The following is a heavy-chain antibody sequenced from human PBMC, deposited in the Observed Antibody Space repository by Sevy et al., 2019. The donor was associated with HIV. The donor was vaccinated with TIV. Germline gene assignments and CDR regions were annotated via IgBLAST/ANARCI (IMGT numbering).Heavy chain of an antibody. J-gene: IGHJ5*02. CDR3: ARENVVTMVQGVIRHSFDP. V-gene: IGHV1-2*02. Sequence: ASVKVSCKASGYTFTGYYMHWVRQAPGQGLEWMGWINPNSGGTNYAQKFQGRVTMTRDTSISTAYMELSRLRSDDTAVYYCARENVVTMVQGVIRHSFDPWGQGTLVTVSS. CDR1: GYTFTGYY. CDR2: INPNSGGT. D-gene: IGHD3-10*01.